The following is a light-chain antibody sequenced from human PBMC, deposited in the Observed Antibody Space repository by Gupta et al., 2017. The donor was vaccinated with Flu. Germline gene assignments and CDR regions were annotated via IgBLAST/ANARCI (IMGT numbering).Light chain of an antibody. Sequence: SALSQPRSASGSPGQSATISCTGTSSDVGGYNYVSWYQQHPGEAPKRVIYDGKRRPAGVPDRFSGSKSGNKASLTISGHQAEDEYYDYCCSYAGSTCVLGTGTKV. J-gene: IGLJ1*01. CDR1: SSDVGGYNY. CDR3: CSYAGSTCV. CDR2: DGK. V-gene: IGLV2-11*01.